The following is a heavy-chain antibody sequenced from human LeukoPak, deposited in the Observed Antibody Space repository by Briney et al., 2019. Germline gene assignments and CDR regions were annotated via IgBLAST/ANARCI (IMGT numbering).Heavy chain of an antibody. D-gene: IGHD2-2*01. CDR1: GGSVSSGGYS. CDR3: ARGSSSSWYYFDF. CDR2: IYHTGSP. V-gene: IGHV4-30-2*01. J-gene: IGHJ4*02. Sequence: SETLSLTCDVSGGSVSSGGYSWSWIRQPPGKRLEWIGYIYHTGSPFYNPSLESRVTISLDASKNQLSLNLNSVTGADTAVYHCARGSSSSWYYFDFWGQGTLVTVSS.